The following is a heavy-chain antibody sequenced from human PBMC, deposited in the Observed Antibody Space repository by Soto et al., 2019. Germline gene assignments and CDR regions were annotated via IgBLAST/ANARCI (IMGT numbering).Heavy chain of an antibody. J-gene: IGHJ4*02. CDR1: GFTFSSYA. CDR3: AKDVDGDDFWSGYSSRLFDY. Sequence: GGSLRLSCAASGFTFSSYAMSWVRQAQGKGLEWVSAISGSGGSTYYADSVKGRFTISRDNSKNTLYLQMNSLRAEDTAVYYCAKDVDGDDFWSGYSSRLFDYWGQGTLVTVSS. V-gene: IGHV3-23*01. D-gene: IGHD3-3*01. CDR2: ISGSGGST.